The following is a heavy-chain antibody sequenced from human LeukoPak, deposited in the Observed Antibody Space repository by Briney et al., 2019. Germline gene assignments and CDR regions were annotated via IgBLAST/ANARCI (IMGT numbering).Heavy chain of an antibody. CDR3: AKDPADYMTVEYFDY. CDR1: GFTSSSHS. V-gene: IGHV3-48*01. D-gene: IGHD2-21*02. J-gene: IGHJ4*02. Sequence: GGSLRLSCAASGFTSSSHSLNWVRKAPGKGLEWVSYISASTGIISYADSVKGRFTISRDNSKNTLYLQMNSLRAEDTAVYYCAKDPADYMTVEYFDYWGQGTLVTVSS. CDR2: ISASTGII.